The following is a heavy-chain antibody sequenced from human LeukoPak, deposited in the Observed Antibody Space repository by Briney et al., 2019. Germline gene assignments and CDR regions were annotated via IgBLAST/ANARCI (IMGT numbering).Heavy chain of an antibody. J-gene: IGHJ4*02. CDR2: IIPIFGTA. V-gene: IGHV1-69*13. Sequence: SVKVSCKASGGTFSSYAISWVRQAPGQGLEWMGGIIPIFGTANYAQKFQGRVTITADESTSTAYKELSSLRSEDTAVYYCARGHEGYCTNGVCYFDYWGQGTLVTVSS. CDR1: GGTFSSYA. D-gene: IGHD2-8*01. CDR3: ARGHEGYCTNGVCYFDY.